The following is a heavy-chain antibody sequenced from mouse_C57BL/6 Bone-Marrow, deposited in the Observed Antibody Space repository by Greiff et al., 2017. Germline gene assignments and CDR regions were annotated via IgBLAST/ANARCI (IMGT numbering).Heavy chain of an antibody. J-gene: IGHJ4*01. V-gene: IGHV1-81*01. CDR1: GYTFTSYG. CDR2: IYPRSGNT. D-gene: IGHD4-1*01. Sequence: QVQLQQSGAELARPGASVKLSCKASGYTFTSYGISWVKQRTGQGLEWIGEIYPRSGNTYYNEKFKGKATLTADKSSSTAYMELRSLTSEDSAVYFCARPPNWEYAMDYWGQGTAVTVSS. CDR3: ARPPNWEYAMDY.